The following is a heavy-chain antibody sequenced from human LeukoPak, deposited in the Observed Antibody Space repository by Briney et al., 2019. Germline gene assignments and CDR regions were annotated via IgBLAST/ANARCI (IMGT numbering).Heavy chain of an antibody. J-gene: IGHJ4*02. CDR1: GYTFTGYY. CDR3: ATTLRYYYDSSGYYLPDY. D-gene: IGHD3-22*01. CDR2: INPNSGGT. Sequence: ASVKVSCKASGYTFTGYYMHWVRQAPGQGLEWMGRINPNSGGTNYAQKFQGRVTMTRDTSISTAYMELSRLGSDDTAVYYCATTLRYYYDSSGYYLPDYWGQGALVTVSS. V-gene: IGHV1-2*06.